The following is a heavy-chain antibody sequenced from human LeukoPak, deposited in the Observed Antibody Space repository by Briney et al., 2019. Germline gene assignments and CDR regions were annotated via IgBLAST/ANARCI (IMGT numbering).Heavy chain of an antibody. CDR1: GFTFNSDW. CDR3: ARGSHYAII. CDR2: INSDGSST. Sequence: GGSLRLSCAASGFTFNSDWMHWVRQAPGKGLVWVSRINSDGSSTTYADSVKGRFTISRDNAKNTLYLQMNSLGADDTAVYYCARGSHYAIIWGQGTWSPSPQ. V-gene: IGHV3-74*01. J-gene: IGHJ4*02. D-gene: IGHD1-26*01.